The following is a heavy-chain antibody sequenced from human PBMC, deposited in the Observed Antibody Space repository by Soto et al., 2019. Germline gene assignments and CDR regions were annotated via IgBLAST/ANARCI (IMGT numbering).Heavy chain of an antibody. Sequence: GASVKVSCKASGYTFTSYAMHWVRQAPGQRLEWMGWINAGNGNTKYSQKFQGRVTITRDTSASTAYMELSSLRSEDTAVYYCARDTIFGVVTDYYYYMDVWGKGTTVTVSS. CDR2: INAGNGNT. J-gene: IGHJ6*03. CDR1: GYTFTSYA. CDR3: ARDTIFGVVTDYYYYMDV. V-gene: IGHV1-3*01. D-gene: IGHD3-3*01.